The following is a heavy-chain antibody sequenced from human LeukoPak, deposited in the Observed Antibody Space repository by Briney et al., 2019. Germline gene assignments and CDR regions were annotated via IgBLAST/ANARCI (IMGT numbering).Heavy chain of an antibody. CDR3: ASLDDRTMGCDY. CDR1: GGSISSGGYY. CDR2: IYYSGST. Sequence: SETLSLTCTVSGGSISSGGYYWSWIRQHPGKGLEWIGYIYYSGSTYYNPSLKSRVTISVDTSRNQFSLKLSSVTAADTAVYYCASLDDRTMGCDYWGQGTLVTVSS. J-gene: IGHJ4*02. D-gene: IGHD5-18*01. V-gene: IGHV4-31*03.